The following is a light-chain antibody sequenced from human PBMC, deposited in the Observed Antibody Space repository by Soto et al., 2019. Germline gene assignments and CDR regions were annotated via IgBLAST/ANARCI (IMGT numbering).Light chain of an antibody. Sequence: DVVLNQTTLSSPVTLGQAASISCRSSQSLVYSDGNTYLSWLQQRPGQPPRLLIYRVSNRFSGLPDRFSGSGAGTDFTLKINRVEAEDVGIYYCVQFAHFPRTFGQGTKVEIK. J-gene: IGKJ1*01. CDR2: RVS. V-gene: IGKV2-24*01. CDR3: VQFAHFPRT. CDR1: QSLVYSDGNTY.